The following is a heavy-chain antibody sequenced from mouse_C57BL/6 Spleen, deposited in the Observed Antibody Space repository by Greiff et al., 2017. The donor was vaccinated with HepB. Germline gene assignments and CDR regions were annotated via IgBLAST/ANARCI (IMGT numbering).Heavy chain of an antibody. CDR2: IYPRSGNT. J-gene: IGHJ4*01. CDR3: ARRGGTVYYAMDY. V-gene: IGHV1-81*01. CDR1: GYTFTSYG. Sequence: VQLQQSGAELARPGASVKLSCKASGYTFTSYGISWVKQRPGQGLEWIGEIYPRSGNTYYNEKFKGKATLTADKSSSTAYMELRSLTSEDSAVYFCARRGGTVYYAMDYWGQGTSVTVSS. D-gene: IGHD4-1*01.